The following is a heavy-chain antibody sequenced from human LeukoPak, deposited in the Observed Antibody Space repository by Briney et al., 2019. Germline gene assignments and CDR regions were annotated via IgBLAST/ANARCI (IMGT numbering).Heavy chain of an antibody. CDR1: GFTFSSYW. CDR3: ARENRHYDFWGGYVDH. CDR2: IKQDGSEK. D-gene: IGHD3-3*01. V-gene: IGHV3-7*01. Sequence: GGSLRLSCAASGFTFSSYWMNWVRQAPGKGLEWVANIKQDGSEKYYVDSVKGRFTISRDNAKNSLYLQMNSLRAEETAVYYCARENRHYDFWGGYVDHWGRGTLVTVSS. J-gene: IGHJ4*02.